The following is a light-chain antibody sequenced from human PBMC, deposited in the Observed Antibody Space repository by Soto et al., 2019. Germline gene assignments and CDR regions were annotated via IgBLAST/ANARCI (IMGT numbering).Light chain of an antibody. CDR3: QQYNNWPPVT. V-gene: IGKV3-15*01. Sequence: EIVMTQSPATLSVSPGERATLSCRASQSVSSNLAWYQQKPGQAPRLLIYGASTRATGIPARFSGSGSGTEFNLTNSGQQSEDFAVYYCQQYNNWPPVTFGGGTKVEIK. CDR2: GAS. CDR1: QSVSSN. J-gene: IGKJ4*01.